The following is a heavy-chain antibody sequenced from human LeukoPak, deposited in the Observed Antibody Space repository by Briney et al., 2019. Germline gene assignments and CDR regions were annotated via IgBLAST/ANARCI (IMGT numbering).Heavy chain of an antibody. J-gene: IGHJ4*02. CDR3: ARDEQLGGVQNFDY. CDR2: IRSRSSYI. CDR1: GFTFSSYS. D-gene: IGHD3-10*01. V-gene: IGHV3-21*01. Sequence: GGSLRLSCAASGFTFSSYSMNWVRRAPGKGLEWVPSIRSRSSYIYYADSVKGRFTISRDNAKNSLYLQMNSLRAEDTAVYYCARDEQLGGVQNFDYWGQGTLVTIPS.